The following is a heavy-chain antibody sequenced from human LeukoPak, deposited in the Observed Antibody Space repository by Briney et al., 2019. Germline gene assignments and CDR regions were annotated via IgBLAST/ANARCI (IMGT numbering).Heavy chain of an antibody. J-gene: IGHJ3*02. D-gene: IGHD1-26*01. V-gene: IGHV1-2*02. Sequence: ASVKVSCKTSGYTFTDYYIHWVRQAPGQGLEWMGWINPNSGGTNYAQKFQGRVTMTRDTSISTAYMELSKLRSDDTAVYYCASPYSGSYYEAFDIWGQGTMVTVSS. CDR2: INPNSGGT. CDR3: ASPYSGSYYEAFDI. CDR1: GYTFTDYY.